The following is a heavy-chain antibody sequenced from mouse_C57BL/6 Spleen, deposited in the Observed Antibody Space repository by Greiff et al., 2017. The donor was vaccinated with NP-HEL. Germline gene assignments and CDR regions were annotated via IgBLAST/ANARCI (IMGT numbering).Heavy chain of an antibody. V-gene: IGHV5-4*01. CDR3: ASSFAY. CDR1: GFTFSSYA. Sequence: EVQLVESGGGLVKPGGSLKLSCAASGFTFSSYAMSWVRQTPEKRLEWVATISDGGSYTYYPDNVKGRFTISRDNAKNHLYLQMSHLKSEDTAMYYCASSFAYWGQGTLVTVSA. J-gene: IGHJ3*01. CDR2: ISDGGSYT.